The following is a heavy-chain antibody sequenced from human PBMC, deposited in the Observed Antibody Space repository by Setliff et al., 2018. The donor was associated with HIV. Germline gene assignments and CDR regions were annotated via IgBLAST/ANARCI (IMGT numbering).Heavy chain of an antibody. CDR2: ITGAGARTSLGQDRGGRT. J-gene: IGHJ4*02. V-gene: IGHV3-23*01. Sequence: GGSLRLSCGASGVGSLAPTMNWVRQAPGKGLEWVATITGAGARTSLGQDRGGRTYYAESVKGRVTFSRDDSDNTFFLELNNVRANDTALYYCARGMCGGGGFWYFPQWGRGTRVTVSS. CDR3: ARGMCGGGGFWYFPQ. D-gene: IGHD2-15*01. CDR1: GVGSLAPT.